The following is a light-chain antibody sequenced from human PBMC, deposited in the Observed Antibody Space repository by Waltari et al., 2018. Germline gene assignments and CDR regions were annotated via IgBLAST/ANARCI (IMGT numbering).Light chain of an antibody. V-gene: IGLV1-44*01. CDR3: AAWDDSLNGRV. J-gene: IGLJ2*01. CDR2: SNN. Sequence: QSVLTQPPSASGTPGQRVTISCSGRRSTLGSHNVNWYQHPPGTAPKLLIYSNNQRPPGVPDRFSGSKSGTSASLAISGLQSEDEAVYYCAAWDDSLNGRVFGGGTKLTVV. CDR1: RSTLGSHN.